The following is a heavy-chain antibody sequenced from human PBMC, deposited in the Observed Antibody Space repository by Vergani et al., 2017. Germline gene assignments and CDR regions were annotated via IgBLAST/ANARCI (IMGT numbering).Heavy chain of an antibody. CDR1: GGTFSSYA. D-gene: IGHD2-15*01. CDR2: IIPIFGTA. Sequence: QVQLVQSGAEVKKPGSSVKVSCKASGGTFSSYAISWVRQAPGQGLEWMGGIIPIFGTANYAQKFQGRVTITADESTSTAYMELSSLRSEDTAVDYCARDLYCSGGSWYSGPFGAFDIWGQGTMVTVSS. V-gene: IGHV1-69*01. J-gene: IGHJ3*02. CDR3: ARDLYCSGGSWYSGPFGAFDI.